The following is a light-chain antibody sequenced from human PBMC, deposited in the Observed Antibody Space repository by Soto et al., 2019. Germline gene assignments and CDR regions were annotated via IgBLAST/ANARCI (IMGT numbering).Light chain of an antibody. CDR3: SSYTSTNTPYV. V-gene: IGLV2-14*01. Sequence: SVLSHPASVSRSPGQSITISFTGSISYVGAYYFFSCYQHRPGKAPKLILYEVTTRPSGISSRFSGSKSGNTASLTISGLQADDEAYYYCSSYTSTNTPYVFGTGTKVTVL. CDR2: EVT. CDR1: ISYVGAYYF. J-gene: IGLJ1*01.